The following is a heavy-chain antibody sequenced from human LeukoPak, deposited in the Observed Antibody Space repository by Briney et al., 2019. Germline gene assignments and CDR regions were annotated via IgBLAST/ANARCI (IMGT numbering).Heavy chain of an antibody. D-gene: IGHD1-7*01. Sequence: GGSLRLSCAASGFTFSYAWMSWVRQVPGKGLEWVGQIVSIIDGGTTDYAAPVKGRFTISRDDSESMLYLQMNSLKIEDTAVYYCTTDEDWNYARKDVWGQGATVIVSS. V-gene: IGHV3-15*04. J-gene: IGHJ6*02. CDR1: GFTFSYAW. CDR3: TTDEDWNYARKDV. CDR2: IVSIIDGGTT.